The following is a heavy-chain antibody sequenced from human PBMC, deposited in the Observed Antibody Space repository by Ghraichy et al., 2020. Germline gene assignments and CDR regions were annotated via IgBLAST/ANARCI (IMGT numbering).Heavy chain of an antibody. CDR3: AKDIGGRDCCGDCYSFDH. J-gene: IGHJ4*02. Sequence: GGSLRLSCAASGFMFDEYGIHWVRQAPGKGLEWVSHINSKSDGIYYVDSVKGRFTVSRDNANHVVYLQMNSLRPEDTALYYCAKDIGGRDCCGDCYSFDHWGQGTMVAV. V-gene: IGHV3-9*01. CDR1: GFMFDEYG. D-gene: IGHD2-21*02. CDR2: INSKSDGI.